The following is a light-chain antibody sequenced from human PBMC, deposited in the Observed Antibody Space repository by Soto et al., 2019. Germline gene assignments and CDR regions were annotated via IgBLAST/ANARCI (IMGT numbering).Light chain of an antibody. J-gene: IGKJ5*01. V-gene: IGKV3-11*01. Sequence: EIVLTQSPGSLSLSPGERATLSCRASQSVSSNLAWYQQTPGQAPRLLIYDAFNRATGIPARFSGSGSGTDFTLTISNLEPQDFAVYYCQQRSSWPITFGQGTRLEIK. CDR3: QQRSSWPIT. CDR2: DAF. CDR1: QSVSSN.